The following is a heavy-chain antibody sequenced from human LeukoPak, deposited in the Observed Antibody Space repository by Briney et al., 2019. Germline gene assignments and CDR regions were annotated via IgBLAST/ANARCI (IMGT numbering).Heavy chain of an antibody. J-gene: IGHJ4*02. Sequence: GGSLRLSCAASGFTFSSYAMHWVRQAPGKGLEWVAVISYDGSNKYYADSVKGRFTISRDNSKNTLYLQMNSLRAEDTAVYYCANGYYDSSGYSDYWGQGTLVTVSS. CDR3: ANGYYDSSGYSDY. CDR2: ISYDGSNK. CDR1: GFTFSSYA. V-gene: IGHV3-30-3*01. D-gene: IGHD3-22*01.